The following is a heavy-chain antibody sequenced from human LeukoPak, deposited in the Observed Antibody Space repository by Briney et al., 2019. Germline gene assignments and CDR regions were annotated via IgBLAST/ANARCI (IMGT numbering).Heavy chain of an antibody. CDR1: GGTFSSYA. CDR2: IIPIFGTA. J-gene: IGHJ4*02. V-gene: IGHV1-69*13. CDR3: ARDLMTTVTTVDY. D-gene: IGHD4-17*01. Sequence: PVKVSCKASGGTFSSYAISWVRQAPGQGLEWMGGIIPIFGTANYAQKFQGRVTITADESTSTAYMELSSLRSEDTAVYYCARDLMTTVTTVDYWGQGTLVTVSS.